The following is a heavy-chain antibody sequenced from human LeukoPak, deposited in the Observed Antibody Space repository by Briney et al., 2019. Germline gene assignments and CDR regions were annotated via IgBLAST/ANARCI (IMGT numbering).Heavy chain of an antibody. CDR1: GGSFSDYY. D-gene: IGHD6-19*01. J-gene: IGHJ4*02. CDR2: IYTSGST. Sequence: SETLSLTCAVYGGSFSDYYWSWIRQPAGKGLEWIGRIYTSGSTNYNPSLKSRVTISVDTSKNQFSLKLSSVTAADTAVYYCARDVSGRYYFDYWGQGTLVTVSS. V-gene: IGHV4-4*07. CDR3: ARDVSGRYYFDY.